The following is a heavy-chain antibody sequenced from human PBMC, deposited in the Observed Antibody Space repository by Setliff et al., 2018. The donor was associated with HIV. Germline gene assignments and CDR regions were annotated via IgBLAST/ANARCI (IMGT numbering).Heavy chain of an antibody. V-gene: IGHV4-59*02. CDR2: LHSRGSN. CDR1: GASVTNHY. CDR3: AKKHPHCTEGVCYTDTFDY. Sequence: SETLSLTCTVSGASVTNHYWSWIRQLPGTGLELIGSLHSRGSNSYNPFLKSRVTTSVDTSKNQFSLRLTSVTAADTAVYYCAKKHPHCTEGVCYTDTFDYWGHGMLVTVSS. J-gene: IGHJ4*01. D-gene: IGHD2-8*01.